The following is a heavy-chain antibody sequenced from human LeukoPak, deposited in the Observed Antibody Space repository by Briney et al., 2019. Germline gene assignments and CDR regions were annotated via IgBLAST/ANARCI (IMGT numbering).Heavy chain of an antibody. CDR1: GFTFSSYS. D-gene: IGHD3-10*01. CDR2: ISSSSSTI. CDR3: AKDKLLWYEKGGIDP. V-gene: IGHV3-48*04. J-gene: IGHJ5*02. Sequence: GGSLRLSCAASGFTFSSYSMNWVRQAPGKGLEWVSYISSSSSTIYYADSVKGRFTISRDNAKNSLYLQMNSLRAEDTAVYYCAKDKLLWYEKGGIDPWGQGTLVTVSS.